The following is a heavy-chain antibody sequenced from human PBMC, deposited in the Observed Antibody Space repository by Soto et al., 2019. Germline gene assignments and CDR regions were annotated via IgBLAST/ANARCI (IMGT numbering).Heavy chain of an antibody. CDR2: TYYRSNWRH. V-gene: IGHV6-1*01. D-gene: IGHD6-19*01. J-gene: IGHJ4*02. Sequence: PSQTLSLTCVISGDSVSSNTAAWNWIRSSPSRGLEWLGRTYYRSNWRHDYAVSVQSRITVNADTSKNHFSLQLNSVTPDDTAVYYCARGVAGSGFDLWGQGTLVTVSS. CDR1: GDSVSSNTAA. CDR3: ARGVAGSGFDL.